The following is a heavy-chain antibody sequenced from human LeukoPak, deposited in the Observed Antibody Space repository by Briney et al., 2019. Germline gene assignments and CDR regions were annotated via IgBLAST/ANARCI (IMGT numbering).Heavy chain of an antibody. Sequence: PGGSLRLSRSASGFTFSTYAMSWVRQAPGNGLEWVSVISDNGANTYYSDSVKGRFTISRDNSKNTVYLQMNSLRAEDTAIYYCVKDSSGTSGNYDYFDYWGQGTLVTVSS. D-gene: IGHD1-26*01. J-gene: IGHJ4*02. CDR1: GFTFSTYA. CDR3: VKDSSGTSGNYDYFDY. V-gene: IGHV3-23*01. CDR2: ISDNGANT.